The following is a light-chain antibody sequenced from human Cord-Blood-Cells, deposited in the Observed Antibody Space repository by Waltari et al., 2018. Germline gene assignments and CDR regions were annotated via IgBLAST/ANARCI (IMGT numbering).Light chain of an antibody. CDR3: QQRSNWPPIT. J-gene: IGKJ5*01. CDR1: RSVSSY. V-gene: IGKV3-11*01. CDR2: DAS. Sequence: TMLTQSLATLSLSPGESDTLSCRASRSVSSYLAWYQQKPGQAPRLLIYDASNRATGIPARFSGSGSGTDFTLTISSLEPEDFAVYYCQQRSNWPPITFGQGTRLEIK.